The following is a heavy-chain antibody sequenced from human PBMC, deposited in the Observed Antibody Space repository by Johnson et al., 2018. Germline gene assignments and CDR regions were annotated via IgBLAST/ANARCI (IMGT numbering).Heavy chain of an antibody. J-gene: IGHJ3*02. Sequence: QVQLVESGGGVVQPGRSLRLSCAASGFTFSSYGMHWVRQAPGKGLEWVAVISYDGSNKYYADSVKGRFPISRDNSKNTLYLQMNSLRAEDTVVYYCARRYYYDSSGYDDAFDIWGQGTMGTVSS. CDR3: ARRYYYDSSGYDDAFDI. V-gene: IGHV3-30*03. CDR2: ISYDGSNK. CDR1: GFTFSSYG. D-gene: IGHD3-22*01.